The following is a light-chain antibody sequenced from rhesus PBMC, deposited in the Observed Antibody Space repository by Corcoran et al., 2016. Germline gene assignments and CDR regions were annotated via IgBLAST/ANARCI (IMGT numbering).Light chain of an antibody. CDR3: QQYNSAPWT. J-gene: IGKJ1*01. V-gene: IGKV1-21*01. CDR2: KAS. CDR1: QGISSW. Sequence: DIQMTQSPSSLSASVGDRVTITCRASQGISSWLAWYQQKPGKAPKLLIYKASSLKSGVPSRFSGSGSGTYCTLTIIILQPADFATYYWQQYNSAPWTFGQGTKVEIK.